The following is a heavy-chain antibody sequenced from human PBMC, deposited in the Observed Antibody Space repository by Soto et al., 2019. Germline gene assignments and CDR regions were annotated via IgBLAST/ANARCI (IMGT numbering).Heavy chain of an antibody. Sequence: EVQLVESGGGLVKPGGSLRLSCAASGFTFSSYSMNWVRQAPGKGLEWVSSISSSSSYIYYADSVKGRFTISRDNAKNSLYLQMTSLRAEDTAVYYCARSGSRGVFDIWGQGTMVTVSS. CDR3: ARSGSRGVFDI. J-gene: IGHJ3*02. D-gene: IGHD6-19*01. CDR2: ISSSSSYI. CDR1: GFTFSSYS. V-gene: IGHV3-21*01.